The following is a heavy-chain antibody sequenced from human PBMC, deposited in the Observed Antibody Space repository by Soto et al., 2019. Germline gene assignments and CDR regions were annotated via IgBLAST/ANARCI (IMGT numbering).Heavy chain of an antibody. D-gene: IGHD6-13*01. Sequence: QVQLVESGGGVVQPGRSLRLSCAASGFTFSSYAMHWVRQAPGKGLEWVAVISYDGSNKYYADSVKGRFTISRDNSKNTLDLQMNSLRAEDTXXXXXXXTREGQQQLEXXXXYWGQG. CDR1: GFTFSSYA. V-gene: IGHV3-30-3*01. CDR2: ISYDGSNK. J-gene: IGHJ4*02. CDR3: XXTREGQQQLEXXXXY.